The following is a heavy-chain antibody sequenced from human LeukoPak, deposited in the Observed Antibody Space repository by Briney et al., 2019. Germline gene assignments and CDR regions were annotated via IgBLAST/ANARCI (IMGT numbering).Heavy chain of an antibody. J-gene: IGHJ4*02. CDR3: ARDYCGGDCFPDY. CDR2: INPNSGDT. D-gene: IGHD2-21*02. CDR1: GYTFTGYY. V-gene: IGHV1-2*06. Sequence: ASVKVSCKTSGYTFTGYYVHYVRQAPGQGLEWMGRINPNSGDTNYAQHFQGRVTMTRDASITTAYMDLSRLTSDDTAVYYCARDYCGGDCFPDYWGQGTLVTVSS.